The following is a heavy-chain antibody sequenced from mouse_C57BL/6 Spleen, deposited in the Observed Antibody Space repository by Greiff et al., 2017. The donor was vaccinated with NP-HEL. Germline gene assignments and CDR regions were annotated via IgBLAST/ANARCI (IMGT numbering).Heavy chain of an antibody. CDR2: IDPSDSYT. CDR1: GYTFTSYW. Sequence: QVHVKQPGAELVMPGASVKLSCKASGYTFTSYWMHWVKQRPGQGLEWIGEIDPSDSYTNYNHKFKGKSTLTVDKSSSTAYMQLSSLTSEDSAVYYCAVNGGDYDGAFAYWGQGTLVTVSA. J-gene: IGHJ3*01. D-gene: IGHD2-4*01. V-gene: IGHV1-69*01. CDR3: AVNGGDYDGAFAY.